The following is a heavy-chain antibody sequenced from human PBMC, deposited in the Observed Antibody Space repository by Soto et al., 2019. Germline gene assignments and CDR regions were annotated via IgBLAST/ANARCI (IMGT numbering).Heavy chain of an antibody. CDR3: AKRYDSSGYYQDFDY. Sequence: GGSLRLSCAASGFTFSSYVMSWVRQAPGKGLEWVSAISGSGGNTYYADSVKGRFTISRDNSKNTQYLQMNSLRAEDTAVYYCAKRYDSSGYYQDFDYWGQGTLVTVSS. CDR2: ISGSGGNT. D-gene: IGHD3-22*01. J-gene: IGHJ4*02. V-gene: IGHV3-23*01. CDR1: GFTFSSYV.